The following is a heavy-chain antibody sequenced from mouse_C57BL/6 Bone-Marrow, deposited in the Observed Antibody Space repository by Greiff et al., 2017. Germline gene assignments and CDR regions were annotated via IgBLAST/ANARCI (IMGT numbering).Heavy chain of an antibody. CDR2: IDPETGGT. Sequence: QVQLQQSGAELVRPGASVTLSCKASGYTFTDYEMHWVKQTPVHGLEWIGAIDPETGGTAYNQKFKGKAILTADKSSSTAYMGLRSLTSEDSAVLYCTRATDYWGQGTTLTVSS. J-gene: IGHJ2*01. CDR3: TRATDY. CDR1: GYTFTDYE. D-gene: IGHD1-2*01. V-gene: IGHV1-15*01.